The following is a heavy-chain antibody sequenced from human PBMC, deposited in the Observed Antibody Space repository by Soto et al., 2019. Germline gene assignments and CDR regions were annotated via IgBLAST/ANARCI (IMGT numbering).Heavy chain of an antibody. V-gene: IGHV3-11*04. CDR1: GFGFTFSNYY. J-gene: IGHJ5*01. CDR2: LSSSGHMT. CDR3: AGTYGSADS. Sequence: PGGSLRLSCAASGFGFTFSNYYMNWIRQAPGKGLEWVSSLSSSGHMTFYAPSVNGRFTISRDNGKNSLYLQMNSLRAEDTGIYFCAGTYGSADSWGPGTLVTVSS. D-gene: IGHD3-10*01.